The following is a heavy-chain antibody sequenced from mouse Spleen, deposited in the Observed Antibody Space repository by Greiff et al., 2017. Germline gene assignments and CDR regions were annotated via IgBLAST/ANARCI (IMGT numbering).Heavy chain of an antibody. D-gene: IGHD1-1*01. CDR2: IYPGDGDT. J-gene: IGHJ3*01. V-gene: IGHV1-82*01. CDR3: ARSLITTVVPAY. Sequence: QVQLKESGPELVKPGASVKISCKASGYAFSSSWMNWVKQRPGKGLEWIGRIYPGDGDTNYNGKFKGKATLTADKSSSTAYMQLSSLTSEDSAVYFCARSLITTVVPAYWGQGTLVTVSA. CDR1: GYAFSSSW.